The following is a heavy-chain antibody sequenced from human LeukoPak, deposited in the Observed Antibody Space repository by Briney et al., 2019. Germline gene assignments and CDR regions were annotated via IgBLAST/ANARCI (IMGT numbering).Heavy chain of an antibody. D-gene: IGHD5-12*01. J-gene: IGHJ4*01. CDR3: ARDHRYAFDN. V-gene: IGHV3-48*01. CDR1: GFIFLDYS. CDR2: IGISSGNT. Sequence: GGSLRLSCAASGFIFLDYSMNWVRQAPGKGLEGISYIGISSGNTKYADSVKGRITISRDKARNSLYLQMNSLRVEDTAVYYCARDHRYAFDNWGHGTLVTVSS.